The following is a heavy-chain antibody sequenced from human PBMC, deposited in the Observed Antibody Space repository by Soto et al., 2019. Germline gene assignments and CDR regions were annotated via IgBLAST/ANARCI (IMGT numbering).Heavy chain of an antibody. CDR2: ISGSGGST. V-gene: IGHV3-23*01. D-gene: IGHD6-19*01. CDR3: AKDPVAVGLVGLYYFDY. Sequence: PGGSLRLSCAASGFTFSSYAMSWVRQAPGKGLEWVSAISGSGGSTYYADSVKGRFTISRDNSKNTLYLQMNSLRAEDTAVYYCAKDPVAVGLVGLYYFDYWGQGTLVTVSS. J-gene: IGHJ4*02. CDR1: GFTFSSYA.